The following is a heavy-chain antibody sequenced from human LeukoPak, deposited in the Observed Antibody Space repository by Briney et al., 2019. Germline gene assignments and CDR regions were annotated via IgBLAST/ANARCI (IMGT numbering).Heavy chain of an antibody. J-gene: IGHJ5*02. V-gene: IGHV4-39*07. Sequence: SETLSLTCTVSGGSISSNSYYWGWIRQPPGKGLEWIGYIYYSGSTYYTPSLKSRVTISVDTSKNQFSLKLSSVTAADTAVYYCARENYCTNGVCWAFDPWGQGTLVTVSS. CDR3: ARENYCTNGVCWAFDP. CDR2: IYYSGST. CDR1: GGSISSNSYY. D-gene: IGHD2-8*01.